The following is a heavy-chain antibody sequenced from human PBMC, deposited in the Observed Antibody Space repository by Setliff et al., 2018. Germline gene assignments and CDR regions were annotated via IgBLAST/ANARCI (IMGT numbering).Heavy chain of an antibody. Sequence: ETLSLTCTVSGDSINNVDLYWGWVRQPPGKGPEWLGTIYYDGTTHYSPSLESRVTISVDTTKNQFSLRLTSVTAADTAVYYCARNPASFQYSFDHWGRGTLVTVSS. CDR1: GDSINNVDLY. D-gene: IGHD5-12*01. CDR2: IYYDGTT. V-gene: IGHV4-39*07. J-gene: IGHJ2*01. CDR3: ARNPASFQYSFDH.